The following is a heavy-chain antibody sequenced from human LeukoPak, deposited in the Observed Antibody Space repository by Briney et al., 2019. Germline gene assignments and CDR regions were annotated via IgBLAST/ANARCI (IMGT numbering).Heavy chain of an antibody. J-gene: IGHJ6*03. D-gene: IGHD1-26*01. V-gene: IGHV4-4*07. CDR3: ARGATWVYYMDV. CDR2: FYTSGST. Sequence: PSETLSLTCTVSGVSITSYYWSWIRQPAGKGLEWIGRFYTSGSTNYNPSLMSRVLISVDTSKNQFSLNLSSVTAADTAVYYCARGATWVYYMDVWGKGTTVTMSS. CDR1: GVSITSYY.